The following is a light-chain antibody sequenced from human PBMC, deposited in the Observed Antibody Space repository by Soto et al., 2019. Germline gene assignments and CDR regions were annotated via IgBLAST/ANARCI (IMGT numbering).Light chain of an antibody. CDR2: LNSDGSH. J-gene: IGLJ3*02. CDR3: QTWATGTLV. CDR1: RGHRTDA. Sequence: QLVLTQSPSASTSRGASVNLTYTLSRGHRTDAIAWHQQQPEKGPRYLMKLNSDGSHTKGDGIPDRFSGSRSGAERYLTISSPQSEDEADYYCQTWATGTLVFVGVTKITVL. V-gene: IGLV4-69*01.